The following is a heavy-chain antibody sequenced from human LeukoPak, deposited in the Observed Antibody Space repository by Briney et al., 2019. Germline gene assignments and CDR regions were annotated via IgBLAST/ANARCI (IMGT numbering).Heavy chain of an antibody. D-gene: IGHD1-26*01. J-gene: IGHJ4*02. CDR1: GFTFDDYA. CDR3: ARGKWEPLDY. V-gene: IGHV3-23*01. CDR2: ISGSGGIT. Sequence: GGSLRLSCAASGFTFDDYAMHWVRQAPGKGLEWVSSISGSGGITYYADSVKGRFTISRDNSKNALSLQMNSLRAEDTAVYYCARGKWEPLDYWGQGTLVTVSS.